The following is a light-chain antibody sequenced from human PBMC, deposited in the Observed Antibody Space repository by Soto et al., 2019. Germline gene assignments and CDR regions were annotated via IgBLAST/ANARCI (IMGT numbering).Light chain of an antibody. CDR1: QSVSSSY. CDR2: GAS. CDR3: QQYGSSPPLT. V-gene: IGKV3-20*01. J-gene: IGKJ4*01. Sequence: EIVLTQSPGTLSLSPGERATLSCRASQSVSSSYLVWYQQKPGQAPRLLISGASSRATGIPDRFSGSGSGTDFTLTISRPEPEDFAVYYCQQYGSSPPLTFGGGTKVEIK.